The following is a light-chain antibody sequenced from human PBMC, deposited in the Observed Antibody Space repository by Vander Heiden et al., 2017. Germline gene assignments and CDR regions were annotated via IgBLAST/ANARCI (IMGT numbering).Light chain of an antibody. J-gene: IGLJ2*01. CDR3: SSYTSSNSVV. Sequence: SALTQPASVSGSPGPSITISCTGTSSDVGGYNYVSWYQQHPGKAPKLMIYDVSNRPSGVSNRFSGSKSGNTASLTISGLQAEDEADYYCSSYTSSNSVVFGGGTKLTVL. V-gene: IGLV2-14*01. CDR1: SSDVGGYNY. CDR2: DVS.